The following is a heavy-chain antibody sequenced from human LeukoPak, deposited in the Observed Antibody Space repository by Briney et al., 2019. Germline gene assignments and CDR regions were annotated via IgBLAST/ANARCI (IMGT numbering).Heavy chain of an antibody. V-gene: IGHV1-69*13. J-gene: IGHJ5*02. D-gene: IGHD2-2*01. CDR2: IIPIFGTA. CDR1: GGTFGSYA. Sequence: SVKVSCKASGGTFGSYAISWVRQAPGQGLEWMGGIIPIFGTANYAQKFQGRVTITADESTSTAYMELSSLRSEDTAVYYCARDSLGYCSSTSCPGWSDPWGQGTLVTVSS. CDR3: ARDSLGYCSSTSCPGWSDP.